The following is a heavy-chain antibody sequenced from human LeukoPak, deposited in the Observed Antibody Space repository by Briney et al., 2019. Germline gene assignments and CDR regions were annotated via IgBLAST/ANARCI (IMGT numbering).Heavy chain of an antibody. CDR1: GYTFTSYD. Sequence: GASVKVSCKASGYTFTSYDINWVRQATGQGLEWMGWMNPNSGNTGYAQKFQGRVTITRNTSISTAYMELSSLRSEDTAVYYCARGTIYYSSSYIDYWGQGTLVTVSS. J-gene: IGHJ4*02. V-gene: IGHV1-8*01. D-gene: IGHD6-6*01. CDR3: ARGTIYYSSSYIDY. CDR2: MNPNSGNT.